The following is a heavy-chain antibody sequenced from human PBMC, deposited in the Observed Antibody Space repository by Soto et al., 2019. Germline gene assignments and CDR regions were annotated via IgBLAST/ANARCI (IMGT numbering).Heavy chain of an antibody. Sequence: SETLSLTCSVSGDSISTVDYFWAWIRQPPGQALEYIGYIYKSATTYYNPSFESRVAISLDTSKSQFSLNVTSVTAADTAVYFCARGRYCLTGRCFPNWLDSWGQGTLVTVSS. CDR1: GDSISTVDYF. V-gene: IGHV4-30-4*01. CDR2: IYKSATT. D-gene: IGHD2-15*01. J-gene: IGHJ5*01. CDR3: ARGRYCLTGRCFPNWLDS.